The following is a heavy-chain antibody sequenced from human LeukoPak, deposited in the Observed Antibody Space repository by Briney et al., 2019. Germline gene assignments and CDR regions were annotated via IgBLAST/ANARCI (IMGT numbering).Heavy chain of an antibody. CDR1: GASINSYH. Sequence: TSETLSLTCTVSGASINSYHWSWIRQPAGKGLEWIGRIYTSGSTYYNPSLKSRVTMSVDTSKNQFSLRLSSVTAADTAVYYCATGIIEITARGAFDIWGQGTMVTVSS. D-gene: IGHD1-14*01. V-gene: IGHV4-4*07. CDR2: IYTSGST. CDR3: ATGIIEITARGAFDI. J-gene: IGHJ3*02.